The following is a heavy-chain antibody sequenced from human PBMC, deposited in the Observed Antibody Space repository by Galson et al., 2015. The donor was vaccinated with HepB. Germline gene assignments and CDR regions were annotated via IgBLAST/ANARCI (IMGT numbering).Heavy chain of an antibody. D-gene: IGHD3-3*01. Sequence: SVKVSCEASGYSFRSYALHWVRQAPGQRLEWMGWINAGNGNTKYSQKFQGRITLTRDTSAKIAYMELSSLRSEDAAVYYCARAGRFLEWLFTSYYYYMDVWGGGTTVTASS. CDR1: GYSFRSYA. CDR3: ARAGRFLEWLFTSYYYYMDV. CDR2: INAGNGNT. J-gene: IGHJ6*03. V-gene: IGHV1-3*01.